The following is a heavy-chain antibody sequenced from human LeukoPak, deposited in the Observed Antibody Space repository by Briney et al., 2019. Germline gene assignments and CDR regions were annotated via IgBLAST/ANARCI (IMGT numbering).Heavy chain of an antibody. CDR3: AKSRYYDILTGVFDY. CDR2: IKRDGSDT. Sequence: GGSLRLSCAASGFAFSSYWMSWVRQAPGKGLEWVANIKRDGSDTSYVDSVKGRFTISRDNAKNSLYLQMNSLRAEDMALYYCAKSRYYDILTGVFDYWGQGTLVTVSS. D-gene: IGHD3-9*01. V-gene: IGHV3-7*03. CDR1: GFAFSSYW. J-gene: IGHJ4*02.